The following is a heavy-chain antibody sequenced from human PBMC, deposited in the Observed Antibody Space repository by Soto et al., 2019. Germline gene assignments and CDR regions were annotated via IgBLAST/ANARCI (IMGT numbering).Heavy chain of an antibody. CDR1: GYTFTSYA. CDR2: INAGNGNT. Sequence: QVQLVQSGAEVKKPGASVKVSCKASGYTFTSYAMHWVRQAPGQRLEWMGWINAGNGNTKYSQKFQGRVTITRDTSASTAYMELSSMRYEDTGVYYCARDYLGYCSGGSCYSSGSIDYWGQGTLVTVSA. CDR3: ARDYLGYCSGGSCYSSGSIDY. V-gene: IGHV1-3*01. D-gene: IGHD2-15*01. J-gene: IGHJ4*02.